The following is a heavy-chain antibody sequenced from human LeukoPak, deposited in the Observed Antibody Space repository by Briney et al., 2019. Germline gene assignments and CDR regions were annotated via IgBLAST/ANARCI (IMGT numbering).Heavy chain of an antibody. Sequence: SETLSLTCTVSGGSISSYYWSWIRQPPGKGLEWIGYIYYSGSTNYNPSLKSRVTISVDTSKNQFSLKLSSVTAADTAVYYCARWEGGSYYDFDYRGQGTLVTVSS. CDR2: IYYSGST. V-gene: IGHV4-59*12. J-gene: IGHJ4*02. CDR3: ARWEGGSYYDFDY. CDR1: GGSISSYY. D-gene: IGHD1-26*01.